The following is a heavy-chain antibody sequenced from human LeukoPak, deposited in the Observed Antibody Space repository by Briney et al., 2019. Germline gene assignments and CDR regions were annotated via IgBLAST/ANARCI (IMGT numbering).Heavy chain of an antibody. J-gene: IGHJ4*02. Sequence: GESLKISCKGSGYSFTSYWIGWVRQMPGKGLEWMRIIYPGDSDTSYSPSFQGQVTISADKSISTAYLQWSSLKASDTAMYYCARGEAYDILTGSDPFDYWGQGTLVTVSS. CDR2: IYPGDSDT. V-gene: IGHV5-51*01. CDR1: GYSFTSYW. D-gene: IGHD3-9*01. CDR3: ARGEAYDILTGSDPFDY.